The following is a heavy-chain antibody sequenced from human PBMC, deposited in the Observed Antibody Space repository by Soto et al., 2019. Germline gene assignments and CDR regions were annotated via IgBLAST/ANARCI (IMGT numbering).Heavy chain of an antibody. J-gene: IGHJ3*02. CDR3: ARGQYCSSTSCYSDAFDI. CDR2: MNPNSGNT. Sequence: QVQLVQSGAEVKKPGASVKVSCKASGYTFTSYDINWVRQATGQGLEWMGWMNPNSGNTGYAQKFQGRATMTRNTSISTAYMELSSLRSEDTAVYYCARGQYCSSTSCYSDAFDIWGQGTMVTVSS. D-gene: IGHD2-2*01. V-gene: IGHV1-8*01. CDR1: GYTFTSYD.